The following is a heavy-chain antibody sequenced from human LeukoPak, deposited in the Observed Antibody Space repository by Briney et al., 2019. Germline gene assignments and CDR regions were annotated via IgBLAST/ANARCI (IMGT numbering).Heavy chain of an antibody. CDR3: ARQGELRRDFDY. CDR1: GYSFTSYW. J-gene: IGHJ4*02. CDR2: VYPGDSDT. D-gene: IGHD1-7*01. Sequence: GESLKISCKGSGYSFTSYWIGWVRQMPGKGLEWMGIVYPGDSDTRYSPSFQGQVTMSADKSISTAYMQWSSLKASDTAMYFCARQGELRRDFDYWGQGTLVTVSS. V-gene: IGHV5-51*01.